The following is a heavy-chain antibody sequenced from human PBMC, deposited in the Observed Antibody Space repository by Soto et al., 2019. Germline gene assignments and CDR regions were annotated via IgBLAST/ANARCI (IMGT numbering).Heavy chain of an antibody. Sequence: GGSLRLSCAASGVTFSSYEMNWVRQAPGKGLEWVSYISSSGSTIYYADSVKGRFTISRDNAKNSLYLQMNSLRAEDMAVYYCARGAGIVGATTPFDYWGQGTLVTVSS. J-gene: IGHJ4*02. CDR3: ARGAGIVGATTPFDY. CDR1: GVTFSSYE. V-gene: IGHV3-48*03. CDR2: ISSSGSTI. D-gene: IGHD1-26*01.